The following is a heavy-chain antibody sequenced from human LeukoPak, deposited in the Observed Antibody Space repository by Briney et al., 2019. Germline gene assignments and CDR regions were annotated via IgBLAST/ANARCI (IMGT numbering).Heavy chain of an antibody. CDR2: ISYDGSNK. CDR3: ARDPLS. CDR1: GFTFNSYA. J-gene: IGHJ5*02. Sequence: GRSLRLSCAASGFTFNSYAMHWVRQAPGKGLEWVTVISYDGSNKYYADSVKGRFTISRDNSKNTLYLQMNSLRAEDTAVYYCARDPLSWGQGTLVTVS. V-gene: IGHV3-30-3*01.